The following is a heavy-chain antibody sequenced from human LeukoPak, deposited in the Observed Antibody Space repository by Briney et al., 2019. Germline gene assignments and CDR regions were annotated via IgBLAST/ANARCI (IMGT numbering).Heavy chain of an antibody. Sequence: GGSLRLSCAASGFTFSSYSMNWVRQAPGKGLEWVSYISSSSSTIYYADPVKGRFTISRDNAKNSLYLQMNSLRAEDTAVYYCARELLTLDYWGQGTLVTVSS. CDR2: ISSSSSTI. D-gene: IGHD1-26*01. CDR1: GFTFSSYS. V-gene: IGHV3-48*01. CDR3: ARELLTLDY. J-gene: IGHJ4*02.